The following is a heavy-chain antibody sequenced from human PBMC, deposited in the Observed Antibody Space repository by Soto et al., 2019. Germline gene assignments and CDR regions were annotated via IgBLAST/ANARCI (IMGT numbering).Heavy chain of an antibody. CDR2: IKQDGSEK. J-gene: IGHJ6*02. V-gene: IGHV3-7*01. CDR3: ARDRAYNTFDV. CDR1: GLTFSNCW. Sequence: GGSLRLSCAASGLTFSNCWMSWVRQAPGKGLEWVANIKQDGSEKYYVHSLKGRFTISRDNAKNSLYLQINSLRAEDTAVYYCARDRAYNTFDVWGQGTTVTVSS. D-gene: IGHD1-1*01.